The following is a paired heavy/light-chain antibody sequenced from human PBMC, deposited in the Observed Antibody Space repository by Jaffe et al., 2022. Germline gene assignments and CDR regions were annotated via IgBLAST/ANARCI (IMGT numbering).Light chain of an antibody. J-gene: IGLJ1*01. CDR3: QVWDSSSDHHYV. V-gene: IGLV3-21*02. Sequence: SYVLTQPPSVSVAPGQTARITCGGNNIGSKSVHWYQQKPGQAPVLVVYDDSDRPSGIPERFSGSNSGNTATLTISRVEAGDEADYYCQVWDSSSDHHYVFGTGTKVTVL. CDR2: DDS. CDR1: NIGSKS.
Heavy chain of an antibody. CDR2: IDWDDDK. D-gene: IGHD6-19*01. J-gene: IGHJ5*02. CDR3: ARIEGSSGWYNWFDP. V-gene: IGHV2-70*20. CDR1: GFSLSTSGMC. Sequence: QVTLRESGPALVKPTQTLTLTCTFSGFSLSTSGMCVSWVRQPPGKALEWLALIDWDDDKYYSTSLKTRLTISKDTSKNQVVLTMTNMDPVDTATYYCARIEGSSGWYNWFDPWGQGTLVTVSS.